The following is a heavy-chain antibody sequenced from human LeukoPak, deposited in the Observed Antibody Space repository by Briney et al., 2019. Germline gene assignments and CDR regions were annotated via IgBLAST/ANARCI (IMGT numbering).Heavy chain of an antibody. CDR1: WVTLSRYY. D-gene: IGHD3-22*01. J-gene: IGHJ4*02. V-gene: IGHV3-53*05. Sequence: GGALRLSCTASWVTLSRYYMSLVRQAPGEGVEGVSVIFNGGRKYYADSVKGRFTISRDNSKSTLYLQMNSLRAEDTAVYYCAKVGYWSGGRYYDSSGGEPQFDYWGQGTLVTVSS. CDR2: IFNGGRK. CDR3: AKVGYWSGGRYYDSSGGEPQFDY.